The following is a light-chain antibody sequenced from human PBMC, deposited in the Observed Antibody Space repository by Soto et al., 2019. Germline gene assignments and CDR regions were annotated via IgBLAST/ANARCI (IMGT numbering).Light chain of an antibody. Sequence: DIQMTQSPSSLSASVGDRVTITYQASQDISNYLNWYQQKPGKAPKLLIYDASNLETGVPSRFSGSGSGTDFTFTISSLQPEDFATYYCQQYDNLPPLTFGGGTKVEIK. CDR3: QQYDNLPPLT. J-gene: IGKJ4*01. V-gene: IGKV1-33*01. CDR1: QDISNY. CDR2: DAS.